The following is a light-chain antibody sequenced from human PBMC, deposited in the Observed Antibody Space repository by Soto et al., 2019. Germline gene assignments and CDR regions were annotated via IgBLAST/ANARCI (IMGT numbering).Light chain of an antibody. CDR1: QSVSTY. J-gene: IGKJ2*01. V-gene: IGKV3-20*01. Sequence: EIVLTQSPGTLSLSPGERATLSCGASQSVSTYLAWFQHKPGQAPRLLIYGESSRAPGIPDRFSGSGSGTEFTLTISRLEPEDFAVYYCHHYSRSPYTFGQGTKLEIK. CDR3: HHYSRSPYT. CDR2: GES.